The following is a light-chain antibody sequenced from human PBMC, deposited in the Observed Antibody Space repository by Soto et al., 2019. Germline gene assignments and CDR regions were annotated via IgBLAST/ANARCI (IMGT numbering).Light chain of an antibody. CDR3: QQYNTFSWT. J-gene: IGKJ1*01. CDR1: QSISNL. Sequence: DIQMTQSPSTLSASVGERVTISCRANQSISNLLAWYQQKPGKAPELLIYDASSLESGVPSRFRGSGYGTEFTLTISSLQPDDFATYYCQQYNTFSWTFGQGTNVEIK. CDR2: DAS. V-gene: IGKV1-5*01.